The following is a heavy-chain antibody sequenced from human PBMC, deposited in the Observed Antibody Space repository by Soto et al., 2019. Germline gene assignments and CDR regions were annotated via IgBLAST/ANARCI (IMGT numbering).Heavy chain of an antibody. CDR3: ASEVSRTDGMDV. CDR2: IYYTGNT. Sequence: SETLSLTCTVSGDSSVSSSSYYWGWIRQPPGKGLRWIGSIYYTGNTFYSPSFRSRLTISVDTSKSQFSLKLRSVTAADTATYYCASEVSRTDGMDVWGQGTTVTVSS. CDR1: GDSSVSSSSYY. V-gene: IGHV4-39*01. J-gene: IGHJ6*02.